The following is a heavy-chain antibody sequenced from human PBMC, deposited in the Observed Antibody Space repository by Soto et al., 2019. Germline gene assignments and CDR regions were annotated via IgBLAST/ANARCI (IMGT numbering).Heavy chain of an antibody. CDR3: ARAHNSRFGDFYFDY. CDR1: GASFSSYY. J-gene: IGHJ4*02. Sequence: QVQLQESGPGLLKPSETLSLTCTVSGASFSSYYWSWIRQPPEKGLEWIGYIYYTGSTNYNPSLTSRVTISIDTSKIQFSLKLTSVTAADTAVYYCARAHNSRFGDFYFDYWSQGTLVTVSS. V-gene: IGHV4-59*01. D-gene: IGHD3-10*01. CDR2: IYYTGST.